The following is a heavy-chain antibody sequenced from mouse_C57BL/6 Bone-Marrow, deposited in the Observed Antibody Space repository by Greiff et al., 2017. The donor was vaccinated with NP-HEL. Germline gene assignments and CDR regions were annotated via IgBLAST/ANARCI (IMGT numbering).Heavy chain of an antibody. CDR2: ISDGGSYT. CDR3: ARDHYYDYDGVDY. D-gene: IGHD2-4*01. J-gene: IGHJ3*01. Sequence: EVQLVESGGGLVKPGGSLKLSCAASGFTFSSYAMPWVRQTPEKRLEWVATISDGGSYTYYPDNVKGRFTISRDNAKNTLYLQMSHLKSEDTAMYYCARDHYYDYDGVDYWGRGNVVTVSA. V-gene: IGHV5-4*01. CDR1: GFTFSSYA.